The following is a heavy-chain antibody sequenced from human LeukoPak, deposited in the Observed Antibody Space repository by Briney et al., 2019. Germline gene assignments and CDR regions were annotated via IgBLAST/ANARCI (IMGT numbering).Heavy chain of an antibody. J-gene: IGHJ4*02. D-gene: IGHD3-10*01. V-gene: IGHV1-46*01. CDR2: INPSGGST. CDR3: ARDRLDHYYGSGSPNYYFDY. CDR1: GYTFTSYY. Sequence: GASVKVSCKASGYTFTSYYMHWVRQAPGQGLEWMGIINPSGGSTSYAQKFQGRVTMTRDTSTSTVYMELSSLRSEDTAVYYCARDRLDHYYGSGSPNYYFDYWGQGTLVTVSS.